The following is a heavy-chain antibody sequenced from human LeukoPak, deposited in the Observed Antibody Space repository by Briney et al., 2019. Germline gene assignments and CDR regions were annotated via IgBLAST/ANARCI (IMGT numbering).Heavy chain of an antibody. D-gene: IGHD2-21*02. CDR3: AREYCGGDCYSPLYFDY. CDR1: GGSISSSSYY. V-gene: IGHV4-39*02. Sequence: SETLPLTCTVSGGSISSSSYYWGWIRQPPGEGLEWIGSIYYSGSTYYNPSLKSRVTISVDTSKNQFSLKLSSVTAADTAVYYCAREYCGGDCYSPLYFDYWGQGTLVTVSS. J-gene: IGHJ4*02. CDR2: IYYSGST.